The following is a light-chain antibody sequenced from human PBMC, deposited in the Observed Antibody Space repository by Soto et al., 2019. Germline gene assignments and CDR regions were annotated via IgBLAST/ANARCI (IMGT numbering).Light chain of an antibody. CDR2: AAS. CDR3: LQDYVWPFS. CDR1: QDIGND. J-gene: IGKJ4*01. Sequence: AIQMTQSPSSLSASVGDRVTITCRASQDIGNDLGWYQQKPGKAPKLLIYAASSLQNDVPSRFSGSGSGTDFTLTITSLQSEDFATYYCLQDYVWPFSFGGGTRVEIK. V-gene: IGKV1-6*02.